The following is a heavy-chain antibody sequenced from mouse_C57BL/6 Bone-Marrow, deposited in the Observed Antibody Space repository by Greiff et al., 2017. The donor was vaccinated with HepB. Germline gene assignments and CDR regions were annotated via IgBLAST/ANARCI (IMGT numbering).Heavy chain of an antibody. J-gene: IGHJ1*03. Sequence: DVKLVESGGGLVQPGGSMKLSCVASGFTFSNYWMNWVRQSPEKGLEWVAQIRLKSDNYATHYAESVKGRFTISRDDSKSSVYLQMNNLRAEDTGIYYCTGIGYFDVWGTGTTVTVSS. V-gene: IGHV6-3*01. CDR3: TGIGYFDV. CDR1: GFTFSNYW. CDR2: IRLKSDNYAT.